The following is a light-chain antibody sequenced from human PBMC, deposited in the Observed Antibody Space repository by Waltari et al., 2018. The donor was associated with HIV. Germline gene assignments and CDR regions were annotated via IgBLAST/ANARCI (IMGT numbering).Light chain of an antibody. CDR2: NNT. CDR3: QSYDISLSGWV. Sequence: QYVLTQPPSVSGAPGQRVTISCTGTRSNTGAGFDVHWYQQLPGTVPKVLIYNNTDRPSGVPDRFSGSKSATSASLAITGLQAEDEANYYCQSYDISLSGWVFGGGTKLTVL. J-gene: IGLJ2*01. V-gene: IGLV1-40*01. CDR1: RSNTGAGFD.